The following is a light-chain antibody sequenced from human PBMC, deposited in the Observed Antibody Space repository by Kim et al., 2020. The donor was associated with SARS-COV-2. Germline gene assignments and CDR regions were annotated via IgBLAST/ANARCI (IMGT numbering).Light chain of an antibody. V-gene: IGKV1-6*01. J-gene: IGKJ4*01. CDR1: QGISSY. CDR2: ATS. Sequence: AIQLTQSPSSLSASVGDRVTITCRASQGISSYLGWYQQKPGRAPNLLIYATSTLQSGVPSRFSGSGSGTDFTLTISSLQPEDVATYYCLQDYDYPLTFGGGTKVDIK. CDR3: LQDYDYPLT.